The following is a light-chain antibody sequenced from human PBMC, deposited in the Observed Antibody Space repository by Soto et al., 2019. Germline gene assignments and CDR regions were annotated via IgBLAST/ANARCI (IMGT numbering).Light chain of an antibody. J-gene: IGKJ1*01. CDR1: QSVSSN. CDR2: GAS. CDR3: QQYNNGPRT. Sequence: EIVMTQSPATLSVSPGERATLSCRASQSVSSNLAWYQQKPGQAPRLLIYGASTRATGISARFSGSGSGTEFTLTISSLQSEDFAVYYCQQYNNGPRTFGQGTKVDIK. V-gene: IGKV3-15*01.